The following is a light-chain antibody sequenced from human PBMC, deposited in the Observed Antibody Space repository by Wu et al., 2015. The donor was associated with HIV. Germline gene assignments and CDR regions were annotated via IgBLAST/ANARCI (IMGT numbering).Light chain of an antibody. CDR1: QSVSSY. V-gene: IGKV3-15*01. Sequence: EIVMTQSPATLSVSPGEGVTLSCRASQSVSSYLAWYQQTPGQAPRLLIYGASTRATGVPARFSGSGSGTQFTLTITNVQSADSAVYYCQQYNNWPPYSFGQGTKGWRSN. J-gene: IGKJ2*03. CDR2: GAS. CDR3: QQYNNWPPYS.